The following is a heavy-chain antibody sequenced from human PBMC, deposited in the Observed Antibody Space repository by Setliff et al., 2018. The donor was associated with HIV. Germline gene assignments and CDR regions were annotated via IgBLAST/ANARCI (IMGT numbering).Heavy chain of an antibody. Sequence: SETLSLTCTVSGGSIRSSSSYWGWIRQPPEKGLEWIGYIHYSGSTYFNPSLKSRVTISLDTSTNEFSLKLSSVTAADTAVYYCARGGAFCGRDSCYYLDYWGQGILVTVSS. J-gene: IGHJ4*02. V-gene: IGHV4-31*03. D-gene: IGHD2-21*02. CDR1: GGSIRSSSSY. CDR2: IHYSGST. CDR3: ARGGAFCGRDSCYYLDY.